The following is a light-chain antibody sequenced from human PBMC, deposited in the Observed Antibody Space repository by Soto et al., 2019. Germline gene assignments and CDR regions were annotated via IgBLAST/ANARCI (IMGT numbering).Light chain of an antibody. CDR1: QSISIN. CDR3: QQFRNWPWT. J-gene: IGKJ1*01. Sequence: EILLTQSPCTLSVSPGDRVTLSCRASQSISINLAWYQHKPGQAPRLLIHGASTRATGIPARISGSGSGTEFTLTISSLQSEDFELYYCQQFRNWPWTFGQGTKVDIK. V-gene: IGKV3D-15*01. CDR2: GAS.